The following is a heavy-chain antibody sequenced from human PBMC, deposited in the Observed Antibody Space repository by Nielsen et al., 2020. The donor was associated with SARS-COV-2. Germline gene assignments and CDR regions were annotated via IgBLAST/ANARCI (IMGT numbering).Heavy chain of an antibody. CDR3: ARRDSTYESSGTVDY. CDR2: IIPILGIA. J-gene: IGHJ4*02. CDR1: GGTFSIYA. Sequence: SVKVSYKASGGTFSIYAISWVRQAPGQGLEWMGRIIPILGIANYAQKFQGRVTITADKSTSTAYMELSSLRSEDTAVYYCARRDSTYESSGTVDYWGQGTLVTVSS. V-gene: IGHV1-69*04. D-gene: IGHD3-22*01.